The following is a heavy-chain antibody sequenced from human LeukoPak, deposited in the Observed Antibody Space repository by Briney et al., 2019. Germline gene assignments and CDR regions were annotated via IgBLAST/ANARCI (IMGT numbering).Heavy chain of an antibody. CDR2: LVVSSGNT. CDR3: AADRYDSSGYYHFDY. Sequence: SVKVSCKASGFTFTSSAMQWVRQARAQRLEWIGWLVVSSGNTNYAQKFQERVTITRNMSTSTAYMELSSLRSEDTAVYYCAADRYDSSGYYHFDYWGQGTLVTVSS. D-gene: IGHD3-22*01. V-gene: IGHV1-58*02. CDR1: GFTFTSSA. J-gene: IGHJ4*02.